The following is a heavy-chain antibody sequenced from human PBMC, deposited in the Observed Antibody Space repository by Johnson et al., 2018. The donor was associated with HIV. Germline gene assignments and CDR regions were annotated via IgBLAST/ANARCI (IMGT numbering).Heavy chain of an antibody. CDR2: ITSSGTTK. CDR1: GFTFSDYY. D-gene: IGHD3-16*02. J-gene: IGHJ3*02. Sequence: QVQLVESGGGVVQPGRSLRLSCAASGFTFSDYYMSWIRQAPGKGLEYVSYITSSGTTKYYADSVKGRFTISRDNAKNSLYLQVHSLRVEDTAVYYCARDVLGDGTYPPDAFDIWGQGTMITVSS. V-gene: IGHV3-11*01. CDR3: ARDVLGDGTYPPDAFDI.